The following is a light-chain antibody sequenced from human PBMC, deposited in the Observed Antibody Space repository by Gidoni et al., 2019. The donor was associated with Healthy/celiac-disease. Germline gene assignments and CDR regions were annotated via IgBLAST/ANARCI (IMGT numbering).Light chain of an antibody. J-gene: IGLJ2*01. V-gene: IGLV2-14*01. CDR2: DVS. Sequence: QSAPPQPASVSGSPGPSITISCTGTSSDVGGYNYVSWYQQHPGQAPKLMIYDVSNRRSGVSNRFSGSKSGNTASLTISGRQAEDEADYYCSSYTSSSTVVFGGGTKLTVL. CDR1: SSDVGGYNY. CDR3: SSYTSSSTVV.